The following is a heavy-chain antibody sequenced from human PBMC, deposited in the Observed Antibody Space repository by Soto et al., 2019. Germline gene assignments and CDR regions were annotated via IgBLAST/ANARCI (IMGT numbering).Heavy chain of an antibody. D-gene: IGHD1-1*01. CDR1: GFSLSNARMG. Sequence: SGPTLVNPTETLTLTCTVSGFSLSNARMGVSWIRQPPGKALEWLAHIFSNDEKSYSTSLKSRLTISKDTSKSQVVLTMTNMDPVDTATYYCARIPGKLERRRYYYYGMDVWGQGTTVTVSS. V-gene: IGHV2-26*01. J-gene: IGHJ6*02. CDR3: ARIPGKLERRRYYYYGMDV. CDR2: IFSNDEK.